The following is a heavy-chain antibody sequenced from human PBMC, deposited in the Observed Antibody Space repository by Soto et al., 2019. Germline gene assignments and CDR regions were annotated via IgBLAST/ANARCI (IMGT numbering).Heavy chain of an antibody. J-gene: IGHJ4*02. CDR2: IFPGDSDT. CDR1: GYTFTSYW. Sequence: PGESLKISRKGSGYTFTSYWIAWVRQMPGKGLEWMGIIFPGDSDTRYSPSFQGQVTVSADKSISTAYLQWSSLKASDTAMYFCARHGAYFDYWGQGTLVTVSS. V-gene: IGHV5-51*01. CDR3: ARHGAYFDY. D-gene: IGHD3-16*01.